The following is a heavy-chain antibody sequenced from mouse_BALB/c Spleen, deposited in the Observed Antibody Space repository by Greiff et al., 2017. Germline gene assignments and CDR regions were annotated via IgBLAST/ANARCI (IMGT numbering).Heavy chain of an antibody. Sequence: DVMLVESGGGLVKPGGSLKLSCAASGFTFSSYTMSWVRQTPEKRLEWVATISSGGSYTYYPDSVKGRFTISRDNAKNTLYLQMSSLKSEDTAMYYCTRRDYRYGFDYWGQGTTLTVSS. CDR1: GFTFSSYT. D-gene: IGHD2-14*01. CDR2: ISSGGSYT. J-gene: IGHJ2*01. CDR3: TRRDYRYGFDY. V-gene: IGHV5-6-4*01.